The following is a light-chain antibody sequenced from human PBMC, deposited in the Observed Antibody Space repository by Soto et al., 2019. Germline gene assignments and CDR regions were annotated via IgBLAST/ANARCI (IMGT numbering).Light chain of an antibody. Sequence: DIPVTQSHSTRSASVGDRVPITCGASQSMGTWLAWSQQKPGKAPKLLIFDASTLESGVPSRFSVSGFGTEFALTISSLQPDDFATYYCQQYSDSSGAFGQGTKVDIK. CDR3: QQYSDSSGA. CDR1: QSMGTW. J-gene: IGKJ1*01. V-gene: IGKV1-5*01. CDR2: DAS.